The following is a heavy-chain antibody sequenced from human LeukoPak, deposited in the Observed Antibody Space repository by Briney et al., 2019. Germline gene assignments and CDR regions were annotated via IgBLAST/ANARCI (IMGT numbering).Heavy chain of an antibody. Sequence: SETLSLTCAVYGGSFSGYYWIWIRQPPGKGLEWIGEINHSGSTNYNPSLKSRVTISVDTSKNQFSLKLSSVTAADTAVYYCARGKTGMYYYDSSGYYYFDYWGQGTLVTVSS. V-gene: IGHV4-34*01. CDR1: GGSFSGYY. D-gene: IGHD3-22*01. CDR2: INHSGST. J-gene: IGHJ4*02. CDR3: ARGKTGMYYYDSSGYYYFDY.